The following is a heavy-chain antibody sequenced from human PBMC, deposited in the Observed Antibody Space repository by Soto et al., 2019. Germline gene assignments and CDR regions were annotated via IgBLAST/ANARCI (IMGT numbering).Heavy chain of an antibody. V-gene: IGHV1-18*01. Sequence: ASLKVSCKASGYAFRDYGISWVRQAPGQGLEYMGWISPSNGNTNYAPGFQDRVTMTTDTSTTTVFMDLGNLRSDDRAVYFCAREQFTFFGVGNADWGQGSLVTVSS. CDR1: GYAFRDYG. CDR3: AREQFTFFGVGNAD. CDR2: ISPSNGNT. J-gene: IGHJ1*01. D-gene: IGHD3-3*01.